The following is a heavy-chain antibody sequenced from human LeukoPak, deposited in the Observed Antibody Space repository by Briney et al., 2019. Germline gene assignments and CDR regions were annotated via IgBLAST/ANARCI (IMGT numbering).Heavy chain of an antibody. J-gene: IGHJ4*02. CDR1: GGSMSSSYYY. CDR3: ARQTGSGLFILP. V-gene: IGHV4-39*01. CDR2: IYYSGST. D-gene: IGHD3/OR15-3a*01. Sequence: SETLSLTCTVSGGSMSSSYYYWGWIRQPPGKGLEWIASIYYSGSTYYNASLKSQVSISIDTSKNQFSLRLTSVTAADTAVYYCARQTGSGLFILPGGQGTLVTVSS.